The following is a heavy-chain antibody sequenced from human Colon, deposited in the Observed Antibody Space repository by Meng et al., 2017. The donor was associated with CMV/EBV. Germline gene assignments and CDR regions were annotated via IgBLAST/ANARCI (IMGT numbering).Heavy chain of an antibody. CDR1: GFNFTGSW. V-gene: IGHV3-7*01. CDR3: ARDGGWYEYYFDY. Sequence: GGSLRLSFVASGFNFTGSWMNWVRQAPGKGLEWVAKIKHDGVEKYYVDSVRGRFTISRDNARNSLYLQMNSLGADDTAVYYCARDGGWYEYYFDYWGQGIPVTVSS. CDR2: IKHDGVEK. D-gene: IGHD6-13*01. J-gene: IGHJ4*02.